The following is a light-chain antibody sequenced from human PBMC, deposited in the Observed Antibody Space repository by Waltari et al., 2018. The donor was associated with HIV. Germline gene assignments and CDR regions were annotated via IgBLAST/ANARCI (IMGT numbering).Light chain of an antibody. CDR2: RSY. V-gene: IGLV1-47*01. CDR3: AVWDDNLNVV. Sequence: QSVLPQPPSASGTPGQRVTISCSGGSGRDYVLWYQVHPGTAPKLLIQRSYQRASGFPDRFSGSKSGTSASLAISGLRSEDEADYYCAVWDDNLNVVFGGGTKLTVL. CDR1: SGRDY. J-gene: IGLJ2*01.